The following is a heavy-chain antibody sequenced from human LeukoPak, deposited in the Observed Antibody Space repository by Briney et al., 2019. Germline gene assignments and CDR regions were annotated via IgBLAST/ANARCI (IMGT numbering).Heavy chain of an antibody. CDR2: ISGSGGST. V-gene: IGHV3-23*01. D-gene: IGHD3-10*01. CDR1: GFTFSSYA. CDR3: AKDRSPLWFGEFRNWFDP. Sequence: QPGGSLRLSCAASGFTFSSYAMSWVRQAPGKGLEWVSAISGSGGSTYYADSVKGRFTISKDNSKNTPYLQMNSLRAEDTAVYYCAKDRSPLWFGEFRNWFDPWGQGTLITVSS. J-gene: IGHJ5*02.